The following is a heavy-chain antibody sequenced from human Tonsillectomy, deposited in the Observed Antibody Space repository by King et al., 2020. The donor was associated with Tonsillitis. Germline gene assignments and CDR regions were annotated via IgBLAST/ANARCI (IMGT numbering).Heavy chain of an antibody. V-gene: IGHV4-30-4*07. CDR2: IYYSGST. Sequence: VQLQESGPGLVKPSQTLSLTCAVSGGSISSGGYSWSWIRQPPGKGLEWIGNIYYSGSTYYNPSFKSRVTISVDTSKNQFSLKLSSVTAADTAVYYCARGGYYYGSGSAYWGQGTLVTVSS. CDR3: ARGGYYYGSGSAY. D-gene: IGHD3-10*01. J-gene: IGHJ4*02. CDR1: GGSISSGGYS.